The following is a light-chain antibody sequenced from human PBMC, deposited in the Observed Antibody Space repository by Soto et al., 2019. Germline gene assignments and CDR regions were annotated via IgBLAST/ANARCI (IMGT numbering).Light chain of an antibody. CDR2: AAS. CDR3: QQYGRSPHS. CDR1: QSISSY. Sequence: DIQMTQSPSSLSASVGDRVTITCRASQSISSYLNWYQQKPGKAPKLLIYAASSLQSGVPSRFSGSGSGTDFTLTISSLQPEDFATYYCQQYGRSPHSFGRGTHLEIK. V-gene: IGKV1-39*01. J-gene: IGKJ2*03.